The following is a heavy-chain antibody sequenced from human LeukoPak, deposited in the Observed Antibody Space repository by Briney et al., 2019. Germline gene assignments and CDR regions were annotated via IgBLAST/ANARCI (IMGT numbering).Heavy chain of an antibody. D-gene: IGHD3-22*01. CDR2: ITPSGST. V-gene: IGHV4-34*01. J-gene: IGHJ4*02. CDR1: GGSFSGYF. CDR3: ASSFYYDSRDY. Sequence: PSETLPLTCVVYGGSFSGYFWSWIRQPPGKGLEWIGEITPSGSTNYSPSLKSRVSISIDTSKKKLSLRLTSVTAADSAVYYCASSFYYDSRDYWGQGTLVTVSS.